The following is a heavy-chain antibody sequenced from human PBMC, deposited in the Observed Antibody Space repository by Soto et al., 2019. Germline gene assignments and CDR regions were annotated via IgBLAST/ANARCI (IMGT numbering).Heavy chain of an antibody. J-gene: IGHJ6*03. D-gene: IGHD2-15*01. CDR3: AKCDIVVPSAYYMDF. CDR2: VSGSGGAT. Sequence: EVQLLESGGGLVQPGGSLRLSCVASGFTFSSYAMSWVRQAPGKGLEWVSLVSGSGGATYYADSVKGRFTISKDNFKNTVYLQMNSLGAEDTAIYYCAKCDIVVPSAYYMDFWGKGTTVIVS. CDR1: GFTFSSYA. V-gene: IGHV3-23*01.